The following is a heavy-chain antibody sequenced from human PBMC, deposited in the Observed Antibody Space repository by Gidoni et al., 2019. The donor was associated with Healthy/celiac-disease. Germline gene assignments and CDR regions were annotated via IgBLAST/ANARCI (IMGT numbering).Heavy chain of an antibody. J-gene: IGHJ6*02. Sequence: QVQLQESGPGLVKPSETLSLTCTVSGGAISRYYWSWIRQPPGKGLEWIGYIYYSGSTTYNPSLKSRVTISVDTSKIQCSLKLSSVTAADTAVYYCARGSGDGYRVHYYYYYGMDVWGQGTTVTVSS. CDR2: IYYSGST. CDR3: ARGSGDGYRVHYYYYYGMDV. V-gene: IGHV4-59*01. CDR1: GGAISRYY. D-gene: IGHD2-21*02.